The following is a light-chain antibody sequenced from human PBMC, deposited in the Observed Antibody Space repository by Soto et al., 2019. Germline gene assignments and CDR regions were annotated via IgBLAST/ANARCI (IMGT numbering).Light chain of an antibody. V-gene: IGKV4-1*01. CDR1: QRVLYSSNNKNY. CDR3: QQYYSTPQA. J-gene: IGKJ1*01. CDR2: WAS. Sequence: DIVMTQSPDSLAVSLGERATINCKSSQRVLYSSNNKNYLAWYQQKPGQPPKLLIYWASTRESGVPDRFSGSGSGTDFTLTISSLQAEDVAVYYCQQYYSTPQAFGQGTKVEI.